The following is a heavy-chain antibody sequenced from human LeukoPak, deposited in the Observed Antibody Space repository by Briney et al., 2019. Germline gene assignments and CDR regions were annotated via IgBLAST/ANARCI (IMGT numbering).Heavy chain of an antibody. CDR1: GYSISSGYY. CDR2: IYHSGST. CDR3: ARVVMTTVTTYYFDY. V-gene: IGHV4-38-2*02. Sequence: SETLSLTCTVSGYSISSGYYWGWIRQPPGKGLEWIGTIYHSGSTYYNPSLKSRVTISVDTSKNQSSLKLSSVTAADTAVYYCARVVMTTVTTYYFDYWGQGTLVTVSS. D-gene: IGHD4-11*01. J-gene: IGHJ4*02.